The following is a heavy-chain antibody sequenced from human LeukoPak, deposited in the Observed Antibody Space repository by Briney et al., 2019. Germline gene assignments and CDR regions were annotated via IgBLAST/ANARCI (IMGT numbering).Heavy chain of an antibody. D-gene: IGHD1-26*01. J-gene: IGHJ6*03. CDR1: GGSISSYY. CDR3: ARDAVGATSYYYYMDV. Sequence: SETLSLTCTVSGGSISSYYWSWIRQPAGKGLEWIERIYTSGSTNYNPSLKSRVTISVDKSKNQFSLKLSSVTAADTAVYYCARDAVGATSYYYYMDVWGKGTTVTVSS. V-gene: IGHV4-4*07. CDR2: IYTSGST.